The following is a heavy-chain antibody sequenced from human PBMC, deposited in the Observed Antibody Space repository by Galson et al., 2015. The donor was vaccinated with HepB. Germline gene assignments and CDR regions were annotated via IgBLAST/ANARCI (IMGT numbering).Heavy chain of an antibody. J-gene: IGHJ4*02. Sequence: SLRLSCAASGFIFSDYVMHWVRQGPGTGLEWVAVISHDGNNKYYPDSVKGRFTVSRDNSKNTLYLQMNNLRTEDTAVCYCARDLRDTSGWFFDLWGQGTLVTVSS. V-gene: IGHV3-30*03. CDR2: ISHDGNNK. CDR3: ARDLRDTSGWFFDL. D-gene: IGHD6-19*01. CDR1: GFIFSDYV.